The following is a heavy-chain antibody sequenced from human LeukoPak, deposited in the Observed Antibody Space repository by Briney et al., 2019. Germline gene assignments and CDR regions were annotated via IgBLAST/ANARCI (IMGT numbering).Heavy chain of an antibody. V-gene: IGHV4-38-2*02. D-gene: IGHD4/OR15-4a*01. J-gene: IGHJ6*03. CDR1: GYSINSGYY. CDR3: ARDRVLRDYMDV. Sequence: SETLSLTCTVSGYSINSGYYWGWIRQPPGKGLGWVGSNYKSGSTYYNPSLNSRATISVDTSKNQFSLKLSSVTAADTAVYFCARDRVLRDYMDVWGKGTTVTVSS. CDR2: NYKSGST.